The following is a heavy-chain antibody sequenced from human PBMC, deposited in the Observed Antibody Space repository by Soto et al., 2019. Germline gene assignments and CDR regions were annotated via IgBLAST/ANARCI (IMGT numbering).Heavy chain of an antibody. CDR2: IIPMLGIA. D-gene: IGHD1-26*01. CDR1: GGTFSSYT. CDR3: ASGGGTYYPFDY. V-gene: IGHV1-69*02. Sequence: QVQLVQSGAEVKKPGSSVKVSCKASGGTFSSYTITWVRQSPGQGLEWMGRIIPMLGIANYAQKFQGRVTITADKSTSTVYMELSRLRSEDTDLYYCASGGGTYYPFDYWGQGTLVTVSS. J-gene: IGHJ4*02.